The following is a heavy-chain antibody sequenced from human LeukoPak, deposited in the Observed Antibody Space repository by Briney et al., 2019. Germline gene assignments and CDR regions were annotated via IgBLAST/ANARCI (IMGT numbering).Heavy chain of an antibody. J-gene: IGHJ4*02. Sequence: PSETLSLTCTVSGGSISSSSAYWGWIRQPPGKGPEWIGSIYYSKITHYNPSLKSRVTISADTSKNQFSLTLGSVSATDTAVYYCVSPRGFSYGYFDYWGQGTLVTVSS. CDR2: IYYSKIT. V-gene: IGHV4-39*01. D-gene: IGHD5-18*01. CDR3: VSPRGFSYGYFDY. CDR1: GGSISSSSAY.